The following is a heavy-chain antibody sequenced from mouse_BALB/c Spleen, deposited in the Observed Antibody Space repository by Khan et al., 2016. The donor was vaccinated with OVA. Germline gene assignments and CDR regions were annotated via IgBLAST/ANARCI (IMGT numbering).Heavy chain of an antibody. CDR1: GFTLSSYA. CDR3: ASQAIDDGYYLYAMDY. CDR2: INSGGSYT. J-gene: IGHJ4*01. D-gene: IGHD2-3*01. V-gene: IGHV5-9-3*01. Sequence: EVELVESGGGLVKPGGSLKLSCAAYGFTLSSYAMSWVRQTPEKRLEWVATINSGGSYTYYPDSVKGRFTISRDKAKNTLYLQMSSLRSEDTAMYYCASQAIDDGYYLYAMDYWGQGTSVTVSS.